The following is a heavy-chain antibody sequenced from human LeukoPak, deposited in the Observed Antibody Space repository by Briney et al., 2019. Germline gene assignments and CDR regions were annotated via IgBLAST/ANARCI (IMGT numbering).Heavy chain of an antibody. D-gene: IGHD3-22*01. CDR3: ATLVYDSSGYYGDLYFDY. V-gene: IGHV4-59*08. J-gene: IGHJ4*02. Sequence: SETLSLTCTVSGGSISSYYWTWIRQPPGKGLDWIGYIDYSGSTNYNPSLKSRVTISVDTSKNQFSLKLSSVTAADTAVYYCATLVYDSSGYYGDLYFDYWGQGTLVTVSS. CDR2: IDYSGST. CDR1: GGSISSYY.